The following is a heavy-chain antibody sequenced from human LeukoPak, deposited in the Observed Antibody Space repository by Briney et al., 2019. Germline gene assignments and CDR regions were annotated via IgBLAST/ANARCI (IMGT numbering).Heavy chain of an antibody. J-gene: IGHJ4*02. CDR1: GFTFSSYG. CDR2: ILYDGSNK. V-gene: IGHV3-30*02. CDR3: AKDGFPFDILTGYYGQFDY. Sequence: GGSLRLSCAASGFTFSSYGMHWVRQAPGKGLEWVAFILYDGSNKYYADSVKGRFTISRDNSKNTLYLQMNSLRAEATAVYYCAKDGFPFDILTGYYGQFDYWGQGTLVTVSS. D-gene: IGHD3-9*01.